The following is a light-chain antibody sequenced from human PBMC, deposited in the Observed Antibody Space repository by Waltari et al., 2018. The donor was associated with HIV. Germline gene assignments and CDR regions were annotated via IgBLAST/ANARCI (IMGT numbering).Light chain of an antibody. Sequence: QSALTQPASVSGSPGQSITISCTGTSSDVGGYKYVSWYEQHPVKAPKLMIDEVNNRRCGSAERFSGSKSANTASLTISGLQADDEADYYCISCTTTNSPHVLFGGGTKLTV. J-gene: IGLJ2*01. CDR1: SSDVGGYKY. CDR3: ISCTTTNSPHVL. CDR2: EVN. V-gene: IGLV2-14*01.